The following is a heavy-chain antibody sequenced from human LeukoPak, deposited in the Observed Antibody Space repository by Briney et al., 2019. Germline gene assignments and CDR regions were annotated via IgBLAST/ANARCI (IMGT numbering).Heavy chain of an antibody. D-gene: IGHD3-22*01. CDR1: GFTFDDYA. V-gene: IGHV3-9*01. CDR2: ISWNSGSI. Sequence: GRSLRLSCAASGFTFDDYAMHWVRQAPGKGLEWVSGISWNSGSIGYADSVKGRFIISRDNAKNSLYLQMNSLRAEDTALYYCAKDKDYYDSSGYYDYWGQGTLVTVSS. J-gene: IGHJ4*02. CDR3: AKDKDYYDSSGYYDY.